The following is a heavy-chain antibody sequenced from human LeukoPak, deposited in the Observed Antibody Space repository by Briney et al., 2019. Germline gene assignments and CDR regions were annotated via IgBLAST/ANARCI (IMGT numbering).Heavy chain of an antibody. Sequence: SETLSLTCTVSGGSISSYYWSWIRQPPGKGLEWIGYIYYSGSTKYNPSLKSRVTISVDTSKNQFYLKLSSVTAADTAVYYCERMKWLAGELDPWGQGTLVSVSS. J-gene: IGHJ5*02. CDR2: IYYSGST. V-gene: IGHV4-59*01. D-gene: IGHD5-12*01. CDR3: ERMKWLAGELDP. CDR1: GGSISSYY.